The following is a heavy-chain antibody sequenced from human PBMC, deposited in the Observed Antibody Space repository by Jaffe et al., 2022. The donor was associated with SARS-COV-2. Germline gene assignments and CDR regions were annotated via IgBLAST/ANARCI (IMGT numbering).Heavy chain of an antibody. V-gene: IGHV3-48*01. CDR3: ARTEWIVATIAGAFDI. Sequence: EVQLVESGGGLVQPGGSLRLSCAASGFTFSSYSMNWVRQAPGKGLEWVSYISSSSSTIYYADSVKGRFTISRDNAKNSLYLQMNSLRAEDTAVYYCARTEWIVATIAGAFDIWGQGTMVTVSS. CDR2: ISSSSSTI. CDR1: GFTFSSYS. D-gene: IGHD5-12*01. J-gene: IGHJ3*02.